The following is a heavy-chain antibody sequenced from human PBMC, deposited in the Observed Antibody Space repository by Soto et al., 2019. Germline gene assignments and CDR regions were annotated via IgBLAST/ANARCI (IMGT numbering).Heavy chain of an antibody. CDR3: ARHSLDQTVFMDV. V-gene: IGHV4-39*01. CDR2: IYYSGST. Sequence: SETLSLTCTVSGGSISSSSYYWGWIRQPPGKGLEWIGSIYYSGSTYYNPSLKSRVTISVDTSKNQFSLKLSSVTAADTAVYYCARHSLDQTVFMDVWGKGTTVTVSS. J-gene: IGHJ6*03. CDR1: GGSISSSSYY. D-gene: IGHD1-1*01.